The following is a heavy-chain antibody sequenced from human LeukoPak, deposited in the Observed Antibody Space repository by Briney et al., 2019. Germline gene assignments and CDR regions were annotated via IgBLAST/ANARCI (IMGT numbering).Heavy chain of an antibody. CDR2: IYPGDSDT. CDR3: ARHYDLLTGYSRRYYAMDV. J-gene: IGHJ6*02. CDR1: GYIFNTYW. Sequence: PGESLKISCQGSGYIFNTYWIGWVRQMPGKGLEWMGIIYPGDSDTRYSPSFQGQVTISADKSITTAYLQWSSLKASDTAMYYCARHYDLLTGYSRRYYAMDVWGQGTTVTVSS. D-gene: IGHD3-9*01. V-gene: IGHV5-51*01.